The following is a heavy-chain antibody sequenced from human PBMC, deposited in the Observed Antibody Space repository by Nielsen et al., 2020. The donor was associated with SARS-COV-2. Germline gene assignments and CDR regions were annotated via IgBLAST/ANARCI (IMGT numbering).Heavy chain of an antibody. CDR1: GGSISSSSYY. J-gene: IGHJ6*02. CDR3: ARPEGDYYYGMDV. D-gene: IGHD1-26*01. CDR2: IYYSGST. V-gene: IGHV4-39*01. Sequence: SETLSLTCTVSGGSISSSSYYWGWIRQPPGKGLEWIGSIYYSGSTYYNPSLKSRVTISVDTSKNQFSLKLSSVTAADTAVYYCARPEGDYYYGMDVWGQGTTVTVSS.